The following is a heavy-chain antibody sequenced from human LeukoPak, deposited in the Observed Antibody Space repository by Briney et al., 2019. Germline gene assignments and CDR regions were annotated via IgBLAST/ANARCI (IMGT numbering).Heavy chain of an antibody. V-gene: IGHV1-24*01. CDR2: FDPEDGET. J-gene: IGHJ6*02. Sequence: ASAKDSCQLSGYTLSELFMHWVRHAPGKGREWMGGFDPEDGETIYAQKLQGRVTMTEDTHTDTPYMEQSTVRSEDTAVYYCATGRGPYVWSRGLYYGIGVCGQGTTVTVSS. CDR1: GYTLSELF. CDR3: ATGRGPYVWSRGLYYGIGV. D-gene: IGHD1-26*01.